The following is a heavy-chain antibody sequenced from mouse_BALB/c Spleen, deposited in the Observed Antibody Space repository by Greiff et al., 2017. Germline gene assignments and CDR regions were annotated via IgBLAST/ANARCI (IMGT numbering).Heavy chain of an antibody. CDR2: ISYSGST. CDR1: GYSITSDYA. Sequence: EVQLVESGPGLVKPSQSLSLTCNVTGYSITSDYAWNWIRQFPGNKLEWMGYISYSGSTSYNPSLKSRISITRDTSKNQFFLQLNSVTTEDTATYYCARSTTATYFDYWGQGTTLTVSS. V-gene: IGHV3-2*02. J-gene: IGHJ2*01. CDR3: ARSTTATYFDY. D-gene: IGHD1-2*01.